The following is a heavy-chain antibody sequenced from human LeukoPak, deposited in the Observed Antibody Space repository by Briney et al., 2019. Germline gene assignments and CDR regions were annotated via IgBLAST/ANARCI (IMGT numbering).Heavy chain of an antibody. D-gene: IGHD6-13*01. CDR1: GFSFRRYA. Sequence: PGGSLRLSCAASGFSFRRYAMNWVRQAPGKGLEWVAYVNAESTDILYADSVRGRFTISRDNAKNSLYLQMNSLRAEDRGVYYCARDTFEPLVVDFWGQGTLVTVSS. V-gene: IGHV3-21*05. J-gene: IGHJ4*02. CDR3: ARDTFEPLVVDF. CDR2: VNAESTDI.